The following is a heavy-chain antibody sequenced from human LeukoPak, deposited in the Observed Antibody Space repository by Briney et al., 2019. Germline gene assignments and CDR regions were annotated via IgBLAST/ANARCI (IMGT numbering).Heavy chain of an antibody. J-gene: IGHJ4*02. D-gene: IGHD3-3*01. CDR2: IYHSGRT. Sequence: SETLSLTCTVSGVALRTGGYSWTWIRQPPGKGLEWIGYIYHSGRTYHNPSLKSRITISVDRSKNQFSLKLSSVTAADTAVYYCARAPWGRSDFWSGHPYYFDYWGQGTLVTVSS. V-gene: IGHV4-30-2*01. CDR3: ARAPWGRSDFWSGHPYYFDY. CDR1: GVALRTGGYS.